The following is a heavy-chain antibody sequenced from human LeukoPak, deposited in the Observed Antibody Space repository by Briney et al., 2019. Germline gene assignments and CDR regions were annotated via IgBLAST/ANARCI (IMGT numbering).Heavy chain of an antibody. CDR3: ARSVGATLFSYYGMDV. Sequence: PGESLKISCKVSGYSFTSYWIGWVRQMPGKGLEWMGIIYPGDSDTRYSPSFQGQVTISADKSISTAYLQWSSLKASDTAMYYCARSVGATLFSYYGMDVWGQGTTVTVSS. CDR2: IYPGDSDT. V-gene: IGHV5-51*01. D-gene: IGHD1-26*01. J-gene: IGHJ6*02. CDR1: GYSFTSYW.